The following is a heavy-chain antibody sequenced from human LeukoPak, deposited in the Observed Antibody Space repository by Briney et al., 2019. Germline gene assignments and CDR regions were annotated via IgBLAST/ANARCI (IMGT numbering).Heavy chain of an antibody. Sequence: ASVKVSCKASGYTFSNYALQWVRQAPGQRPEWMGWINAGNGNTQYSQKFQRRVTITRDTSANTAYMELSSLRSEDTAVYYCVRDQKITFGGVIAPSVGLDVWGQGTTVTVSS. CDR3: VRDQKITFGGVIAPSVGLDV. CDR1: GYTFSNYA. V-gene: IGHV1-3*01. D-gene: IGHD3-16*02. CDR2: INAGNGNT. J-gene: IGHJ6*01.